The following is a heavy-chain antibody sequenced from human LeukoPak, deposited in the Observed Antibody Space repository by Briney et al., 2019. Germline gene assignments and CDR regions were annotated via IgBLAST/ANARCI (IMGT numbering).Heavy chain of an antibody. V-gene: IGHV3-21*01. CDR3: ASLPIFGVAF. CDR1: GFTFSSYA. Sequence: PGGSLRLSCAASGFTFSSYAMSWVRQAPGKGLEWVSSISSSSSYIYYADSVKGRFTISRDNAKNSLYLQMNSLRAEDTAVYYCASLPIFGVAFWGQGTTVTVSS. CDR2: ISSSSSYI. D-gene: IGHD3-3*01. J-gene: IGHJ6*02.